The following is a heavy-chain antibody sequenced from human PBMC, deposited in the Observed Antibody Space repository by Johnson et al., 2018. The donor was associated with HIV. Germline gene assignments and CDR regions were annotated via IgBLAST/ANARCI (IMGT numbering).Heavy chain of an antibody. Sequence: VQLVESGGGLVKPGGSLRLSCAASGFTFDDYAMHWVRQAPGKGLEWVSGISWNSGSIGYADSVKGRFTISRDNARNSLYVQMNRLRAEDTALYYCAKEQLLRAFDIWGRGTMVTVSS. V-gene: IGHV3-9*01. CDR2: ISWNSGSI. J-gene: IGHJ3*02. D-gene: IGHD2-15*01. CDR3: AKEQLLRAFDI. CDR1: GFTFDDYA.